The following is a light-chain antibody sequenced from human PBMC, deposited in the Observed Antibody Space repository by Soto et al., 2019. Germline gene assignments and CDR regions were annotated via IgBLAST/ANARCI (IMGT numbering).Light chain of an antibody. Sequence: EIVLTQSPSTLALSPGERATLSCRASQSVSTFLAWYQQKPGQAPRLLIYDASNRASGIPARFSGSGSGTDFTLSISSLEPEDFAIYYCQQRNNWHPITFGQGTRLEIK. CDR2: DAS. J-gene: IGKJ5*01. V-gene: IGKV3-11*01. CDR3: QQRNNWHPIT. CDR1: QSVSTF.